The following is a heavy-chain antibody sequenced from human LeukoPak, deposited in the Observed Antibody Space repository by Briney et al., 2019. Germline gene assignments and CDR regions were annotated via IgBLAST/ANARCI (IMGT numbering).Heavy chain of an antibody. J-gene: IGHJ4*02. D-gene: IGHD3-9*01. Sequence: PGGSLRHSCATSGFTFSSYAMSWVRQAPGKGLEWVSGFGACGGSTYYADSVKGRFTISRDNTTNTLYLQMNSLRTEDTYVYYCAKAEGYDILTGLDYWGQGTLVTVSS. V-gene: IGHV3-23*01. CDR2: FGACGGST. CDR1: GFTFSSYA. CDR3: AKAEGYDILTGLDY.